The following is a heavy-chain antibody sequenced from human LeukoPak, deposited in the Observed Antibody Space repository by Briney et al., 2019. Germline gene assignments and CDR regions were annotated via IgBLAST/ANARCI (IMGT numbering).Heavy chain of an antibody. D-gene: IGHD3-22*01. V-gene: IGHV3-21*01. Sequence: GGSLRLSCAASGFTFSSYSMNWVRQAPGKGLEWVSSISSSSSSYIYYADSVKGRFTISRDNAKNSLYLQMNSLRAEDTAVYYCARDLFSSGYNYFDYWGQGTLVTVSS. J-gene: IGHJ4*02. CDR2: ISSSSSSYI. CDR3: ARDLFSSGYNYFDY. CDR1: GFTFSSYS.